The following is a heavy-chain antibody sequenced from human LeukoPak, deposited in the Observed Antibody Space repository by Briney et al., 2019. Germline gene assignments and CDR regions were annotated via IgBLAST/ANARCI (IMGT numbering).Heavy chain of an antibody. J-gene: IGHJ4*02. Sequence: GGSLGLSCAASGFTFGNYAMSWVRQAPGKGLEWVANMQQDGSEKYYVDSVKGRFTISRDNAKKSLFLQVSSLRGEDTAVYYCARDRGFSYGIDFWGQGTLVTVSS. CDR2: MQQDGSEK. CDR1: GFTFGNYA. CDR3: ARDRGFSYGIDF. D-gene: IGHD5-18*01. V-gene: IGHV3-7*04.